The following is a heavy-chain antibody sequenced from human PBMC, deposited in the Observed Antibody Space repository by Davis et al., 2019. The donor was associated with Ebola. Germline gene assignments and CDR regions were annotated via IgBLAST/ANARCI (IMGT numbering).Heavy chain of an antibody. CDR1: GFSLSNARMG. Sequence: SGPTLVKPTQTLTLTCTVSGFSLSNARMGVSWIRQPPGKALEWLAHIFSNDEKSYSTSLKSRLTISKDTSKSQVVLTMTNMDPVDTATYYCARIDRYSSSWYSYYYYYGMDVWGQGTTVTVSS. D-gene: IGHD6-13*01. CDR2: IFSNDEK. CDR3: ARIDRYSSSWYSYYYYYGMDV. J-gene: IGHJ6*02. V-gene: IGHV2-26*01.